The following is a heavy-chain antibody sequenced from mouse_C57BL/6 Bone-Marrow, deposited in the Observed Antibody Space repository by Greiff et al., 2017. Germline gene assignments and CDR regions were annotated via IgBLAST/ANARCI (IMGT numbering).Heavy chain of an antibody. CDR2: INPSTGGT. D-gene: IGHD1-1*01. CDR3: ASEGGSSGYYYAMDY. V-gene: IGHV1-43*01. J-gene: IGHJ4*01. Sequence: VQLQQSGPELVKPGASVKISCKASGYSFTGYYMHWVKQSSEKSLEWIGEINPSTGGTSYNQKFKGKATLTVDKSSSTAYMELRSLTSEDSAVYYCASEGGSSGYYYAMDYWGQGTSVTVSS. CDR1: GYSFTGYY.